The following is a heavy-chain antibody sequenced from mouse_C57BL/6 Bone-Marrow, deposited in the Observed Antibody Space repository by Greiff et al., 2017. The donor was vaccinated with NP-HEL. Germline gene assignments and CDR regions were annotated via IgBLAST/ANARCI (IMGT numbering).Heavy chain of an antibody. J-gene: IGHJ4*01. V-gene: IGHV1-15*01. CDR3: TRYHYGRY. CDR1: GYTFTDYE. CDR2: IDPETGGT. Sequence: ESGAELVRPGASVTLSCKASGYTFTDYEMHWVKQTPVHGLEWIGAIDPETGGTAYNQKFKGKAILTADKSSSTAYMELRSLTSEDSAVYYCTRYHYGRYWGQGTSVTVSS. D-gene: IGHD1-1*01.